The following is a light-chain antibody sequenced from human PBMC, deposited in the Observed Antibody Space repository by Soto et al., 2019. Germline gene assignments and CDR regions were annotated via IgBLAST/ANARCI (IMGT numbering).Light chain of an antibody. CDR3: QQYDKWPRT. V-gene: IGKV3-11*01. Sequence: EIVLTQSPGTLSLSPGERATLSCRASQSVTNQLAWYQQKPGQAPRLLIYDASRRVTGIPARFSGSGSGTDFTLTLSSLEPEDFAVYHCQQYDKWPRTFGQGTKVDIK. CDR1: QSVTNQ. CDR2: DAS. J-gene: IGKJ1*01.